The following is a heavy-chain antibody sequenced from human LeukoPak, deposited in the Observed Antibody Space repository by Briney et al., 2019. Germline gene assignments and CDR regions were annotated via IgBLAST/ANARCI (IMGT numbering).Heavy chain of an antibody. CDR1: GYTFTAYY. D-gene: IGHD6-25*01. J-gene: IGHJ4*02. Sequence: ASVKVSCTASGYTFTAYYMHWVRQAPGQGLEWMGWLNPNSGGTAYARKFQGRVTMTRDTSISTAYMELSRLTSDDTAVYYCARDLTGDYSSGDYWGQGTLVTVSS. CDR2: LNPNSGGT. V-gene: IGHV1-2*02. CDR3: ARDLTGDYSSGDY.